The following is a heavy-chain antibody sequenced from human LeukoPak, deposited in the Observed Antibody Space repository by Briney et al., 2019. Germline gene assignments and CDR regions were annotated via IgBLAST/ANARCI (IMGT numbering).Heavy chain of an antibody. Sequence: SETLSLTCTVSGGSVSSGSYYWSWIRQPPGKGLEWIGYVYYHGGTNYNPSLKGRVTISVDTSKNQFSLKLTSVTAADTAVYYCARRVGTRDWYFDLWGRGTLVTVSS. D-gene: IGHD1-14*01. V-gene: IGHV4-61*01. CDR3: ARRVGTRDWYFDL. CDR2: VYYHGGT. CDR1: GGSVSSGSYY. J-gene: IGHJ2*01.